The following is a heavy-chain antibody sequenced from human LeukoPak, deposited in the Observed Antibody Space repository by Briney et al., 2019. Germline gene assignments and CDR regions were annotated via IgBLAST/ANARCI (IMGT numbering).Heavy chain of an antibody. J-gene: IGHJ4*02. CDR2: ISAYNGIT. CDR3: ARDRSSSDY. Sequence: ASVKVSCKASGYNFSTSCISWVRQAPGQGLEWMGWISAYNGITNYPQKFQGRVTMTTDTSTNTAYMELRSLRSDDTAMYYCARDRSSSDYWGQGTLVTVSS. V-gene: IGHV1-18*01. CDR1: GYNFSTSC.